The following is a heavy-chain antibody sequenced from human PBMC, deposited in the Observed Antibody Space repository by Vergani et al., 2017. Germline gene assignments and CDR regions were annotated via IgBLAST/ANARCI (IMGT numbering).Heavy chain of an antibody. CDR3: ARDLPSLIVVVPAALHAE. CDR1: GYTFTGYY. V-gene: IGHV1-2*05. D-gene: IGHD2-2*01. J-gene: IGHJ4*02. Sequence: QVQLVQSGAEVQKPGASVKVSCKASGYTFTGYYMHWVRQAPGQGLEWMGRINPNSCGTNYAQKFQGRVTMTRDTSISTAYLELSRLRSDDTVVYYCARDLPSLIVVVPAALHAEWGQATLVTVSS. CDR2: INPNSCGT.